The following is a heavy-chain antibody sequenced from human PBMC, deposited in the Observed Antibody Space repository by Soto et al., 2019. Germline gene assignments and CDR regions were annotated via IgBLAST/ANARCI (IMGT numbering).Heavy chain of an antibody. CDR1: GFSLSTSGVG. CDR3: AHSRSLAARWGFDY. J-gene: IGHJ4*02. CDR2: IYCDDDK. D-gene: IGHD6-6*01. Sequence: QITLKESGPTLVKPTQTLTLTCTFSGFSLSTSGVGVGWIRPPPGKALECLALIYCDDDKRYSPSLKSRLTITKDTSKNQVVLTMTNMDTVDTATYYCAHSRSLAARWGFDYWGQGTLVTVSS. V-gene: IGHV2-5*02.